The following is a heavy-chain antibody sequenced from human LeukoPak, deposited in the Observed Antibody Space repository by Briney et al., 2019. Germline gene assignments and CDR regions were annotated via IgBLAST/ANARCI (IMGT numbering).Heavy chain of an antibody. D-gene: IGHD3-10*01. CDR2: IWYDGSNK. Sequence: GGSLRLSCAASGFTFNNYALSWVRQAPGKGLEWVAVIWYDGSNKYYADSVKGRFTISRDNSKNTLYLQMNSLRAEDTAVYYCARGPSGGYWGQGTLVTVSS. CDR1: GFTFNNYA. V-gene: IGHV3-33*08. CDR3: ARGPSGGY. J-gene: IGHJ4*02.